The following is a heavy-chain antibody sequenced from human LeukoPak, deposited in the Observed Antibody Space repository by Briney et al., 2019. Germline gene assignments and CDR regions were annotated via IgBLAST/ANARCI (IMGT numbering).Heavy chain of an antibody. CDR1: GGTFSSYA. CDR2: IIPIFGTA. Sequence: ASVKVSCKASGGTFSSYAISWVRQAPGQGLEWMGGIIPIFGTANYAQKFQGRITITTDESTRTAYMELSSLRSEDTAVYYCARANPMGAAEPPNHDVFDIWGQGTMVTVSS. CDR3: ARANPMGAAEPPNHDVFDI. D-gene: IGHD1-14*01. V-gene: IGHV1-69*05. J-gene: IGHJ3*02.